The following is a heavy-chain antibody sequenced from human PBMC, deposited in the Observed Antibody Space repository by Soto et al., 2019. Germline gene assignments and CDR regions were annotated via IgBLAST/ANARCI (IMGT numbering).Heavy chain of an antibody. V-gene: IGHV4-34*01. Sequence: KRSETLSLTCTVHGGSLIGYYWSWIRQPPGKGLEWIGEINHSGDTNYNPSLKSRISISIDTSKNQFSLTVTSVTAADTALYYCATVNTVTSYFFESWGQGTLVTVSS. CDR2: INHSGDT. J-gene: IGHJ4*01. CDR1: GGSLIGYY. CDR3: ATVNTVTSYFFES. D-gene: IGHD4-17*01.